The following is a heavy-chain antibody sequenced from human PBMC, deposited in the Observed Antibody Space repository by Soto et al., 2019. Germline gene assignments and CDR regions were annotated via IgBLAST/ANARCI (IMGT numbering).Heavy chain of an antibody. CDR3: AATYGSNTHFLY. CDR1: GFSFSTYY. CDR2: IHSDGSTT. Sequence: EVQLVESGGAVVQPGGSLRLSCAASGFSFSTYYMHWVRQVPGKGLVWVSRIHSDGSTTTYADSVRGRFTISRDNTKNTLYLQMNSLRAEDTAVYYCAATYGSNTHFLYWRQGTLVTVST. V-gene: IGHV3-74*01. J-gene: IGHJ4*02. D-gene: IGHD4-17*01.